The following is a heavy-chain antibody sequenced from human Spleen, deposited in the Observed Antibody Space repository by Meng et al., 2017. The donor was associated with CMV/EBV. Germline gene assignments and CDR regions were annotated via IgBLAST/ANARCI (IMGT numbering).Heavy chain of an antibody. D-gene: IGHD2/OR15-2a*01. V-gene: IGHV4-34*01. CDR3: ARLALGYGNFLNGFDI. Sequence: GSLRLSCAVYGGSFSGYYWSWIRQPPGKGLEWIGEINHSGSTNYNPSLKSRVTISVDTSKNQFSLKLSSVTAADTAVYYCARLALGYGNFLNGFDIWGQGTMVTVSS. CDR2: INHSGST. CDR1: GGSFSGYY. J-gene: IGHJ3*02.